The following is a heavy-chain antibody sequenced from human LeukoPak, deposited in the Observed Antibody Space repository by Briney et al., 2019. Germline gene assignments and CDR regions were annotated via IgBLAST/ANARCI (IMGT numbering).Heavy chain of an antibody. D-gene: IGHD3-9*01. J-gene: IGHJ4*02. CDR3: AKEEDGDDGFDWFPPPYDY. CDR2: ISDSGDST. CDR1: GFTFSSYA. Sequence: PGGSLRLSCAASGFTFSSYAMSWVRQAPGKGLEWVSAISDSGDSTYYADSVKGRFTISRDNSKNTLYLQMNSLRAEDTAVYYCAKEEDGDDGFDWFPPPYDYWGQGTLVTVSS. V-gene: IGHV3-23*01.